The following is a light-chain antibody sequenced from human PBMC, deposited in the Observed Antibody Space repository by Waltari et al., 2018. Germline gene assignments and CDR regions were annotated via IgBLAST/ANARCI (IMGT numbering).Light chain of an antibody. CDR2: EVR. CDR1: SSALGTYTI. CDR3: CSYAGTTTSVV. V-gene: IGLV2-23*02. Sequence: QSALPQPASVSGSPGQSITTSCTGTSSALGTYTIFYVDQQYPGKAPKLLLSEVRKRPSWISNRFSGSKSGNTASLTISGLQAEDEAHFYCCSYAGTTTSVVFGGGTKLTVL. J-gene: IGLJ2*01.